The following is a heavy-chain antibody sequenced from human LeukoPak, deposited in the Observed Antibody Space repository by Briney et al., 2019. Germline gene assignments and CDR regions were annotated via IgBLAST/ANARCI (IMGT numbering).Heavy chain of an antibody. Sequence: GGSLRLSCAASGFTFNRSWMNWVRQAPGKGLEWVANLDPSGSQKRYVDSVKGRFIISKDNPGASLYLDMYSLRAEDTAIYYCAILTSGNYWGQGTLVPVS. D-gene: IGHD3-10*01. V-gene: IGHV3-7*01. J-gene: IGHJ4*02. CDR2: LDPSGSQK. CDR3: AILTSGNY. CDR1: GFTFNRSW.